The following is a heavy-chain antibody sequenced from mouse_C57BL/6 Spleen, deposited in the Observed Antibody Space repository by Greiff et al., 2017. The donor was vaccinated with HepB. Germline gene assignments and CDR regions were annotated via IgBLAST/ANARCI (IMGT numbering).Heavy chain of an antibody. J-gene: IGHJ2*01. D-gene: IGHD2-3*01. Sequence: VQLQQPGAELVMPGASVKLSCKASGYTFTSYWMHWVKQRPGQGLEWIGEIDPSDSYTNYNQKFKGKSTLTVDKSSSTAYMQLSSLTSEDSAVYYCARGADGYYERVDYWGQGTTLTVSS. CDR2: IDPSDSYT. CDR1: GYTFTSYW. CDR3: ARGADGYYERVDY. V-gene: IGHV1-69*01.